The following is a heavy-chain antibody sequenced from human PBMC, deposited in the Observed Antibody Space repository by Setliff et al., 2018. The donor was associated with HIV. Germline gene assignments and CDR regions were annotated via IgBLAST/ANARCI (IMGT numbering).Heavy chain of an antibody. CDR3: VRRDVSFLFGQFDS. V-gene: IGHV4-38-2*01. D-gene: IGHD3-10*02. Sequence: SETLSLTCDVPGYSINNIHYWGWIRQPPGKGLECLGNIYDGGTTYHNPSLKGRVTISIDTSKAQFSLKLISVTAADTAAYYCVRRDVSFLFGQFDSWGQGILVTVSS. CDR2: IYDGGTT. CDR1: GYSINNIHY. J-gene: IGHJ4*02.